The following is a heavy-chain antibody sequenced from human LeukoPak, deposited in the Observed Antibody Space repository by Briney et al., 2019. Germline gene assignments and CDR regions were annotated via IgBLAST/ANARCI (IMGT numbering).Heavy chain of an antibody. CDR1: GYTFTSYG. J-gene: IGHJ6*03. Sequence: ASVKVSCKASGYTFTSYGISWVRQAPGQGLEWMGWISAYNGNTNYAQKLQGRVTMTTDTSTSTAYMELRSLRSDDTAVDYCARPQPDYGDYPPFLYMDVWGKGTTVTVSS. CDR2: ISAYNGNT. CDR3: ARPQPDYGDYPPFLYMDV. V-gene: IGHV1-18*01. D-gene: IGHD4-17*01.